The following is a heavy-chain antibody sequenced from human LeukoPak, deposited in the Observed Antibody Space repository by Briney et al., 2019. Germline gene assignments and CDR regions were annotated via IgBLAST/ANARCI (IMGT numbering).Heavy chain of an antibody. V-gene: IGHV1-18*01. CDR3: ARGGTVVDTANPFDF. D-gene: IGHD5-18*01. Sequence: ASVKVFCKASGYTFTSFVISWVRQAPGQGLEWMGWISAFNGNTNYAQKLQGRITMTTDTSTSTVYMELRSLRSDDTAVYYCARGGTVVDTANPFDFWGQGTLVTVSS. J-gene: IGHJ4*02. CDR2: ISAFNGNT. CDR1: GYTFTSFV.